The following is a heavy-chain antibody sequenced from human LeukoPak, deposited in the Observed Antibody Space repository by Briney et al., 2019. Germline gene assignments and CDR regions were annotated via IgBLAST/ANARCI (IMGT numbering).Heavy chain of an antibody. D-gene: IGHD5-24*01. Sequence: PGGSLRLSCAASGFTFDDYTMHWIRQPPGKGLEWIGYIYTSGSTNYNPSLKSRVTISVDTSKNQFSLKLSSVTAADTAVYYCARREMATISYFDYWGQGTLVTVSS. J-gene: IGHJ4*02. CDR2: IYTSGST. V-gene: IGHV4-4*09. CDR3: ARREMATISYFDY. CDR1: GFTFDDYT.